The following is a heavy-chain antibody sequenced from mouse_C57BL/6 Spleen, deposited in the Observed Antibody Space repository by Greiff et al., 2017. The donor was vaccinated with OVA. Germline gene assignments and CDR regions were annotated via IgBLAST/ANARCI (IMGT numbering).Heavy chain of an antibody. D-gene: IGHD1-1*01. J-gene: IGHJ4*01. Sequence: QVQLKQSGAELVKPGASVKISCKASGYAFSSYWMNWVKQRPGKGLEWIGQIYPGDGDTNYNGKFKGKATLTADKSSSTAYMQLSSLTSEDSAVYFCARSHYYGSSYYAMYYWGQGTSVTVSS. V-gene: IGHV1-80*01. CDR3: ARSHYYGSSYYAMYY. CDR1: GYAFSSYW. CDR2: IYPGDGDT.